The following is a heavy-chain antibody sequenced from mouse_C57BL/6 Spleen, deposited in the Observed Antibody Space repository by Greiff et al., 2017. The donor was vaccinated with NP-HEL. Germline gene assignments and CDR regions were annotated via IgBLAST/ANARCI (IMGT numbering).Heavy chain of an antibody. CDR1: GYTFTDYY. CDR2: IYPGSGNT. Sequence: VQLQQSGAELVRPGASVKLSCKASGYTFTDYYINWVKQRPGQGLEWIARIYPGSGNTYYNEKFKGKATLTAEKSSSTAYMQLSSLTSEDSAVYFCAREGITTVVATDYWGQGTSVTVSS. V-gene: IGHV1-76*01. D-gene: IGHD1-1*01. CDR3: AREGITTVVATDY. J-gene: IGHJ4*01.